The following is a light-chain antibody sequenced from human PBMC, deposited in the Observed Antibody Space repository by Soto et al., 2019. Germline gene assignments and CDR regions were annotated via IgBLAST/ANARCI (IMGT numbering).Light chain of an antibody. CDR2: AAS. J-gene: IGKJ2*01. Sequence: IQLTQSPSSLSTSVGDSVTITCPASQSISNFLNWYQHKPGKAPDLLIYAASTLFSGVPSRFRGSGSGTDFTLTITSLQSEDFATYYCQHSYRAPYTFGQGTMLEIK. V-gene: IGKV1-39*01. CDR1: QSISNF. CDR3: QHSYRAPYT.